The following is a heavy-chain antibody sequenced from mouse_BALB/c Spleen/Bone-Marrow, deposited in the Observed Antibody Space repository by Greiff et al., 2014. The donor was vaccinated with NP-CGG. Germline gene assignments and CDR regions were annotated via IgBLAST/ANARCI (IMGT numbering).Heavy chain of an antibody. Sequence: QVQFQQSGPQLVRPGASVKISCKASGYSFTSYWMHWVKQRPGQGLEWIGMIDPSDSETRLNQKFKDKATLTVDKSSSTAYMQLSSPTSEDSAVYYCARDGITTATYYYAMDYWGQGTSVTVSS. CDR1: GYSFTSYW. CDR3: ARDGITTATYYYAMDY. J-gene: IGHJ4*01. V-gene: IGHV1S126*01. CDR2: IDPSDSET. D-gene: IGHD1-2*01.